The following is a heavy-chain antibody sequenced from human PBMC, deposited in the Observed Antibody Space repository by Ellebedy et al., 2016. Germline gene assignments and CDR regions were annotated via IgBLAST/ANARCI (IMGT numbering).Heavy chain of an antibody. CDR1: GGSVSSGSYY. V-gene: IGHV4-61*01. CDR3: ARGPTVWFGEGHDY. CDR2: IYYSGST. Sequence: SETLSLXXTVSGGSVSSGSYYWSWIRQPPGKGLEWIGYIYYSGSTNYNPSLKSRVTISVDTSKNQFSLKLSSVTAADTAVYYCARGPTVWFGEGHDYWGQGTLVTVSS. J-gene: IGHJ4*02. D-gene: IGHD3-10*01.